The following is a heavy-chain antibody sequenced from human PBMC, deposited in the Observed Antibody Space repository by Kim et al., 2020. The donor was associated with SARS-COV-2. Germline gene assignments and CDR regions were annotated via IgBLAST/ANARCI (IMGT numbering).Heavy chain of an antibody. D-gene: IGHD7-27*01. J-gene: IGHJ4*02. CDR3: ARVGLGYFDY. CDR2: ST. Sequence: STNYNPSLKSRVTISVDTSKNQFSLKLSSVTAADTAVYYCARVGLGYFDYWGQGTLVTVSS. V-gene: IGHV4-34*01.